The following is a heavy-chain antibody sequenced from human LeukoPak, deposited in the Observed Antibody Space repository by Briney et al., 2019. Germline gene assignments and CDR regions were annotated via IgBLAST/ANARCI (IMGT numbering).Heavy chain of an antibody. V-gene: IGHV1-18*04. CDR3: ARSGRYSSSWYFDY. CDR1: GYTFTGYY. J-gene: IGHJ4*02. D-gene: IGHD6-13*01. Sequence: GASVKVSCKASGYTFTGYYMHWVRQAPGQGLEWMGWISAYNGNTNYAQKLQGRVTMTTDTSTSTAYMELRSLRSDDTAVYYCARSGRYSSSWYFDYWGQGTLVTVSS. CDR2: ISAYNGNT.